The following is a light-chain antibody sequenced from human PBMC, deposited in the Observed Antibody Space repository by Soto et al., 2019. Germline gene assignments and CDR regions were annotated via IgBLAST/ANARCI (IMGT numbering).Light chain of an antibody. CDR2: DVS. CDR3: SSYTSRSTYVV. Sequence: QSALTQPASVSGSPGQSITISCTGTSSDVGGYNYVSWYQQHPGKAPKLMIYDVSNRPSGVSNRFSGSKSGNTASLTISGLQAEAEADYYCSSYTSRSTYVVFGGGTKVTVL. V-gene: IGLV2-14*01. J-gene: IGLJ2*01. CDR1: SSDVGGYNY.